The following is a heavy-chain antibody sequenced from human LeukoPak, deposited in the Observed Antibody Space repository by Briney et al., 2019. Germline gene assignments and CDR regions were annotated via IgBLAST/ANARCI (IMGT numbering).Heavy chain of an antibody. CDR3: ARGRIAHNWFDP. CDR2: IYYSGSI. J-gene: IGHJ5*02. CDR1: GGSIRSSNHY. V-gene: IGHV4-39*01. D-gene: IGHD6-13*01. Sequence: SETLSLTCAVSGGSIRSSNHYWGWIRQPPGKGLEWIGSIYYSGSIYYNPSLKSRVTISVDTSKNQFSLKLSSVTAADTAVYYCARGRIAHNWFDPWGQGTLVTVSS.